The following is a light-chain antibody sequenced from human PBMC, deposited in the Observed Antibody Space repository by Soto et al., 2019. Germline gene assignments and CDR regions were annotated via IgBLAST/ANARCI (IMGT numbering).Light chain of an antibody. CDR3: SSYTSSSTPHAV. CDR1: SNDFGTYYF. V-gene: IGLV2-14*02. CDR2: DAT. J-gene: IGLJ2*01. Sequence: QSVLTQPASVSGSPGQSITISCTRTSNDFGTYYFVSWYQQHPDKAPKLIIYDATKRPSGVSSRFSGSKSGNTASLTISGLQAEDEADYYCSSYTSSSTPHAVFGGGTKLTVL.